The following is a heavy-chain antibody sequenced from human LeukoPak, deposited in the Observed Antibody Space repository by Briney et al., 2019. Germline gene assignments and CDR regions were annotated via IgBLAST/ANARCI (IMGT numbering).Heavy chain of an antibody. CDR3: ARATGYQDYFDY. CDR1: GGSISSYY. D-gene: IGHD3-9*01. J-gene: IGHJ4*02. Sequence: SETLSLTCTVSGGSISSYYWSWIRQPPGKGLEWIGYIYYSGSTNYNPSLKSRVTISVDTSKNQFSLKLSSVTAADTAVYYCARATGYQDYFDYWGQGTLATVSS. CDR2: IYYSGST. V-gene: IGHV4-59*01.